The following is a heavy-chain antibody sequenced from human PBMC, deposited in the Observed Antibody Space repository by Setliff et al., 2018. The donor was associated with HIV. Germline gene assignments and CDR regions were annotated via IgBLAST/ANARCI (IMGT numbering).Heavy chain of an antibody. D-gene: IGHD3-22*01. CDR1: GYTFTSYG. CDR2: ISAYNGNT. CDR3: AGEALAWYHYDSSGYSNWFDP. J-gene: IGHJ5*02. Sequence: GASVKVSCKASGYTFTSYGISWVRQASGQGLEWMGWISAYNGNTDYAQELQGRITLTTDTSTSTAYMELRSLRSDDTAVYYCAGEALAWYHYDSSGYSNWFDPWGQGTLVTVSS. V-gene: IGHV1-18*01.